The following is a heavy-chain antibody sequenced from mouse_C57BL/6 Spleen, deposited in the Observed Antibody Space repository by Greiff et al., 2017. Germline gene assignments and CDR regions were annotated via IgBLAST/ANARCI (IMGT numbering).Heavy chain of an antibody. CDR1: GYTFTDYN. D-gene: IGHD3-2*02. Sequence: EVQLQQSGPELVKPGASVKIPCKASGYTFTDYNMDWVKQSHGKSLEWIGDINPNNGGTIYNQKFKGKATLTADKSSSTAYMELRSLTSEDTAVYYCARFDSGHYAMDYWGQGTSVTVSS. J-gene: IGHJ4*01. CDR3: ARFDSGHYAMDY. V-gene: IGHV1-18*01. CDR2: INPNNGGT.